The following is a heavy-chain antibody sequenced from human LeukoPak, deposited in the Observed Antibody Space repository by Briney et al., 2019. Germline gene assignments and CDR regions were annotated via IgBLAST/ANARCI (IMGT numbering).Heavy chain of an antibody. CDR3: AKDRGSGWYGGYFDY. CDR2: ISYDGSNK. D-gene: IGHD6-19*01. Sequence: GRSLRLSCAASGFTFSSYGMHWVRQAPGKGLEWVAVISYDGSNKYYADSVKGRFTISRDNSKNTLYLQMNSLRDEDTAVYYCAKDRGSGWYGGYFDYWGQGTLVTVSS. J-gene: IGHJ4*02. V-gene: IGHV3-30*18. CDR1: GFTFSSYG.